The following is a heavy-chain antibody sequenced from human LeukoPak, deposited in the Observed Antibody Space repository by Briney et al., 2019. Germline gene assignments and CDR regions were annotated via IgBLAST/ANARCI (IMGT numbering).Heavy chain of an antibody. CDR3: ARAWISWYGSGKGFDY. Sequence: NPSQTLSLTCTVSGVSISSGSYYWTWIRQPAGKGLEWIGRIYTTGSTNYNPSLKSRVTISVDTSKNQFSLKLSSVTAADTAVYYCARAWISWYGSGKGFDYWGQGTLVTVSS. CDR2: IYTTGST. CDR1: GVSISSGSYY. D-gene: IGHD3-10*01. J-gene: IGHJ4*02. V-gene: IGHV4-61*02.